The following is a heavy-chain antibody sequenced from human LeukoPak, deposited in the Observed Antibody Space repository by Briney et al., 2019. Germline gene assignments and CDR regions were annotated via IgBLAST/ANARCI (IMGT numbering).Heavy chain of an antibody. V-gene: IGHV1-69*05. Sequence: ASVKVSCKASGGTFSSYAISWVRQAPGQGLEWMGGLIPIFGTANYAQKFQGRVTINTDESTSTAYMELSSLRSEDTAVYYCARAIVPAATYYYYYYMDVWGKGTTVTVSS. CDR1: GGTFSSYA. CDR3: ARAIVPAATYYYYYYMDV. J-gene: IGHJ6*03. D-gene: IGHD2-2*01. CDR2: LIPIFGTA.